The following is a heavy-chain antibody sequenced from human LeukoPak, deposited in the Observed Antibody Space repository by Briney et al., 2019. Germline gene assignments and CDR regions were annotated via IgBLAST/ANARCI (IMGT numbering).Heavy chain of an antibody. V-gene: IGHV4-34*01. CDR3: ARAPYS. CDR1: GGSFSGYY. D-gene: IGHD1-26*01. CDR2: INHSGST. Sequence: SETLSLTCAVYGGSFSGYYWSWIRQPPGKGLEWIGEINHSGSTNYNPSLKSRVTISVDTSKNQFSLKLSSVTAADTAVYYCARAPYSWGQGTLVTVSS. J-gene: IGHJ4*02.